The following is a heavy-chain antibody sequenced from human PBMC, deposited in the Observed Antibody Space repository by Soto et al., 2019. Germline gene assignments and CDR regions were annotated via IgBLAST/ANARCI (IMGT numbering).Heavy chain of an antibody. D-gene: IGHD5-18*01. Sequence: SETLSLTCSVSGCSIYSRGYFWAWIRQAPGKGLEWIGSIYHSGTTYYKPSLESRVTISVDTSKNQFFLKVTSVTAADTAVYYCARGYGRNFDYWGQGTLVTVSS. CDR1: GCSIYSRGYF. CDR2: IYHSGTT. CDR3: ARGYGRNFDY. V-gene: IGHV4-39*01. J-gene: IGHJ4*02.